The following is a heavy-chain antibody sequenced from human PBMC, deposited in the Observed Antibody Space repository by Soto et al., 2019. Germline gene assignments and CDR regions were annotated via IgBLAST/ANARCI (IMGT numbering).Heavy chain of an antibody. CDR1: GGSISSGGYY. CDR3: ARGVRGWFGELLYYFDY. V-gene: IGHV4-31*03. D-gene: IGHD3-10*01. CDR2: IYYSGST. Sequence: QVQLQESGPGLVKPSQTLSLTCTVSGGSISSGGYYWSWIRQHPGKGLEWIGYIYYSGSTYYNPSLKSRVTISVDTSKNQFSLKLSSVTAADTAVYYSARGVRGWFGELLYYFDYWGQGTLVTVSS. J-gene: IGHJ4*02.